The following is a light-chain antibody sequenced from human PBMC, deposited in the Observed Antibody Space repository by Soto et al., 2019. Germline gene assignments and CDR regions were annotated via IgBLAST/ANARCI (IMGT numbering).Light chain of an antibody. CDR2: DVS. J-gene: IGLJ1*01. CDR3: NSYAHSNTYV. CDR1: SSDVGRYNY. Sequence: QSALTQPPSASGSPGQSVTISCTGTSSDVGRYNYVSWYQHHPGKAPKLIIYDVSQRPSGVPDRFSGSKSGNTASLTVSGLQAEDEAEYYCNSYAHSNTYVFGTGTKLTVL. V-gene: IGLV2-8*01.